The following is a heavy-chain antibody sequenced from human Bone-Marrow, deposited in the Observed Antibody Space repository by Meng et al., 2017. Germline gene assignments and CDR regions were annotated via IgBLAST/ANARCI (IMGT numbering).Heavy chain of an antibody. CDR3: ARDEDISAAGKLFGDY. D-gene: IGHD6-13*01. V-gene: IGHV4-4*07. J-gene: IGHJ4*02. Sequence: SETLSLTCTVSGGSISSYYWSWIRQPAGKGLEWIGRIYTSGSTNYNPSLKSRVTMSVDTSISTAYMELSGLRSDDTAMYYCARDEDISAAGKLFGDYWGQGTLVTVSS. CDR1: GGSISSYY. CDR2: IYTSGST.